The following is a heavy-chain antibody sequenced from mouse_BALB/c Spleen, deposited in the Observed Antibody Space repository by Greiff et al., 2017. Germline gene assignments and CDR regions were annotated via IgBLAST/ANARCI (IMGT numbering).Heavy chain of an antibody. D-gene: IGHD1-1*01. V-gene: IGHV14-3*02. CDR3: ARWDYYGISPAY. CDR1: GFNIKDTY. CDR2: IDPANGNT. Sequence: VQLKQSGAELVKPGASVKLSCTASGFNIKDTYMHWVKQRPEQGLEWIGRIDPANGNTKYDPKFQGKATITADTSSNTAYLQLSSLTSEDTAVYYCARWDYYGISPAYWGQGTLVTVSA. J-gene: IGHJ3*01.